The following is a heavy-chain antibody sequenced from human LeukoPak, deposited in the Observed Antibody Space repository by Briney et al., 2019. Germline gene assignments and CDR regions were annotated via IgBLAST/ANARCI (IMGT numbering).Heavy chain of an antibody. J-gene: IGHJ4*02. V-gene: IGHV4-39*01. Sequence: SETLSLTCTVSGGSISSSSYYWGWIRQPPGKGLEWIGSIYYSGSTYYNPSLKSRVTISVDTSKNQFSLKLSSVTAADTAVYYCARRIAADFDYGGQETLVTVPS. D-gene: IGHD6-25*01. CDR2: IYYSGST. CDR1: GGSISSSSYY. CDR3: ARRIAADFDY.